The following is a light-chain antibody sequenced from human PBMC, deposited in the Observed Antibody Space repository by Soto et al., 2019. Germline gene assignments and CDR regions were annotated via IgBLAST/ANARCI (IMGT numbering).Light chain of an antibody. V-gene: IGLV7-46*01. CDR3: LLSYSGARPYV. CDR1: TGAVTSGHY. Sequence: VVTQEPSLTVSPGGTVTLTCGSSTGAVTSGHYPYWFQQKPGQAPRTLIYDTSNKHSWTPARFSGSLLGGKAALTLSGAQPEDEAEYYCLLSYSGARPYVFGTGTQLTVL. J-gene: IGLJ1*01. CDR2: DTS.